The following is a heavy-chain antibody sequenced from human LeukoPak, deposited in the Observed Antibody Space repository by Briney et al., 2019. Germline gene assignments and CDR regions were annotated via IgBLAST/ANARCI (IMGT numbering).Heavy chain of an antibody. V-gene: IGHV1-2*06. CDR2: INPNSGGT. Sequence: ASVKVSCKASGYTFTGYYMHWVRQAPGQGLEWMGRINPNSGGTNYAQKFQGRVTMTRDTSISTAYMELSRLRSDDTAVYYCARDRGYSYGLNWFDPWGQGTLVTVSS. CDR3: ARDRGYSYGLNWFDP. J-gene: IGHJ5*02. CDR1: GYTFTGYY. D-gene: IGHD5-18*01.